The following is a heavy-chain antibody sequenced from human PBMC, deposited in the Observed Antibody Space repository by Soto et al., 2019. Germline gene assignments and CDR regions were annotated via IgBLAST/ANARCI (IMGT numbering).Heavy chain of an antibody. J-gene: IGHJ5*01. CDR2: IYYNVGT. V-gene: IGHV4-39*01. CDR3: ASLTWTHWFDY. Sequence: SETLSLTCIVSGSTISSSGYYWGWIRQPPGKGLEWIASIYYNVGTYYNPSLKSRVTISVDTSANQFSLKLSSVTAADTAVYYCASLTWTHWFDYWVQVTLVAVSS. D-gene: IGHD3-16*01. CDR1: GSTISSSGYY.